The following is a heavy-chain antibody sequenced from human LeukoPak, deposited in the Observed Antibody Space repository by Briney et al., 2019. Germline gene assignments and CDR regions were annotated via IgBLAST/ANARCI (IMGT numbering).Heavy chain of an antibody. V-gene: IGHV4-39*01. CDR1: GGSISSCSYY. J-gene: IGHJ4*02. Sequence: PSETLSLTCTVSGGSISSCSYYWGWIRQAPGKGLEWIGSIYYNGNTYYRPSPSLKSRVTISADKSKNQFTLKLSSVTAADAAVYYCAATIVVAGMSFPYFDYWGQGTLVTVPS. CDR3: AATIVVAGMSFPYFDY. D-gene: IGHD2-15*01. CDR2: IYYNGNT.